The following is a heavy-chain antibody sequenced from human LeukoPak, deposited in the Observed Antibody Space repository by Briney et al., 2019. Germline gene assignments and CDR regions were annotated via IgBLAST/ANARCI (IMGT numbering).Heavy chain of an antibody. J-gene: IGHJ4*02. CDR2: IKSKTDGGTT. D-gene: IGHD3-22*01. CDR1: GFTFSNAW. Sequence: PGGSLRLSCAASGFTFSNAWVSWVRQAPGKGREWVGRIKSKTDGGTTDYAAPMKGRFIISRDDSKNTLYLQMNSLKTEDTAVYYCTTDFYDSSGSPDWWGQGTLVTVSS. V-gene: IGHV3-15*01. CDR3: TTDFYDSSGSPDW.